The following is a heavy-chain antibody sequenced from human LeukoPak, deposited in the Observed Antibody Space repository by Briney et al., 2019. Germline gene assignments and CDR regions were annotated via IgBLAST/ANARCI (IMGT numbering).Heavy chain of an antibody. Sequence: GGSLRLSCAASGFTLSSYWMHWVRQAPGKGLVWVSRINGDGITTNYADSVKGRFTISRDNSKNTLYLQMNSLRAEDTAVYYCAKDPRSSGWPYFDYWGQGTLVTVSS. D-gene: IGHD6-19*01. CDR3: AKDPRSSGWPYFDY. J-gene: IGHJ4*02. CDR1: GFTLSSYW. V-gene: IGHV3-74*01. CDR2: INGDGITT.